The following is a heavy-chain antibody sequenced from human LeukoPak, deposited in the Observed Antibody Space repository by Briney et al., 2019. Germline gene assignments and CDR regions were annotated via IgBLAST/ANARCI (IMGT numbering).Heavy chain of an antibody. D-gene: IGHD3-22*01. J-gene: IGHJ4*02. V-gene: IGHV1-24*01. CDR1: GYTLTELS. Sequence: ASVKVSCKVSGYTLTELSMHWVRQAPGKGLEWMGGFDPEDGETIYAQKFQGRVTMTEDTSTDTAYMELSSLRSEDTAVYYCATVRSDYDSSGYYLDYWGQGTLVTVSS. CDR3: ATVRSDYDSSGYYLDY. CDR2: FDPEDGET.